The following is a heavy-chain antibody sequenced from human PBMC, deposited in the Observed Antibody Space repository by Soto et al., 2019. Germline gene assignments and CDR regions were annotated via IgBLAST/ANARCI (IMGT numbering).Heavy chain of an antibody. J-gene: IGHJ6*02. CDR2: INPNSGGT. CDR3: ARVCITMVRGVTSVYYGMDV. D-gene: IGHD3-10*01. Sequence: ASVKVSCKASGYTFTGYYMHWVRQAPGQGLEWMGWINPNSGGTNYAQKFQGRVTMTRDTSISTAYMELSRLRSDDTAVYYCARVCITMVRGVTSVYYGMDVCGQGTTVTVSS. V-gene: IGHV1-2*02. CDR1: GYTFTGYY.